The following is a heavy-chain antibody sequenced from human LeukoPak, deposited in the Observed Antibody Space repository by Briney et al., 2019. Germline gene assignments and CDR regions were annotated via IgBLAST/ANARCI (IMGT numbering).Heavy chain of an antibody. CDR2: IYTSGST. D-gene: IGHD6-13*01. J-gene: IGHJ4*02. Sequence: SETLSLTCTVSGGSISRYYGSWIRQPAGKGLEWIGRIYTSGSTNYNPSLKSRVIMSVDTSKNQFSLKLSSVTAADTAVYYCARGKYSRSWYTGYFDYWGQGTLVTVSS. V-gene: IGHV4-4*07. CDR1: GGSISRYY. CDR3: ARGKYSRSWYTGYFDY.